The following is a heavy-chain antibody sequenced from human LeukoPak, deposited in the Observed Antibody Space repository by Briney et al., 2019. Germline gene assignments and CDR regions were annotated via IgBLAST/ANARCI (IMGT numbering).Heavy chain of an antibody. Sequence: GGSLSLSCAASGFTFSSYEMNWVRQAPGKGLEWVSYISSSGSTTYYADSVKGRFTISRDNAKNSLYLQMNSLRGEDTAVYYCAREHNLSIDYWGQGTLVTVSS. CDR1: GFTFSSYE. J-gene: IGHJ4*02. D-gene: IGHD5-24*01. V-gene: IGHV3-48*03. CDR2: ISSSGSTT. CDR3: AREHNLSIDY.